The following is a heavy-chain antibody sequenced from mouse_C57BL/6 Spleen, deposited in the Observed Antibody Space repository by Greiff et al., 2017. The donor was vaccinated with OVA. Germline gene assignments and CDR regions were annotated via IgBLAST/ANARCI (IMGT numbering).Heavy chain of an antibody. CDR2: ISNGGGST. V-gene: IGHV5-12*01. CDR3: ATGTLTDY. CDR1: GFTFSDYY. J-gene: IGHJ4*01. Sequence: EVQLVESGGGLVQPGGSLKLSCAASGFTFSDYYMYWVRQTPEKRLEWVAYISNGGGSTYYPDTVKGRFTISRDNAKNTLYLQMSRLKSEDTAMYYCATGTLTDYWGQGTSVTVSS. D-gene: IGHD4-1*01.